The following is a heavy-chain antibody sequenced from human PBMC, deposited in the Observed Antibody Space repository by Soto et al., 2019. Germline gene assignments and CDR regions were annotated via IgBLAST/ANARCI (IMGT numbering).Heavy chain of an antibody. D-gene: IGHD2-15*01. Sequence: QVQLVESGGGVVQPGRSLRLSCAASGFTFSSYGMHWVRQAPGKGLEWVAVIWYDGSNKYYAESVEGRFTISRDNSKNTLYLQMNSLRAADTDVYYCARDVDDCSGGSCRDWYFDLWGRGTLVTVSS. CDR1: GFTFSSYG. CDR3: ARDVDDCSGGSCRDWYFDL. CDR2: IWYDGSNK. J-gene: IGHJ2*01. V-gene: IGHV3-33*01.